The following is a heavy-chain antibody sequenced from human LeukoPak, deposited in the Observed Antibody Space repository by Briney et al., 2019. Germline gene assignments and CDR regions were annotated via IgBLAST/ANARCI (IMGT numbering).Heavy chain of an antibody. D-gene: IGHD3-22*01. J-gene: IGHJ4*02. Sequence: QPGGSLRLSCAASGFTFSSYEMNWVRQAPGKGLEWVPYISSSGSTIYYADSVKGRFTISRDNAKNSLYLQMNSLRAEDTAVYYCARLRTYYYDSSGLPAYYFDYWGQGTLVTVSS. CDR1: GFTFSSYE. CDR2: ISSSGSTI. CDR3: ARLRTYYYDSSGLPAYYFDY. V-gene: IGHV3-48*03.